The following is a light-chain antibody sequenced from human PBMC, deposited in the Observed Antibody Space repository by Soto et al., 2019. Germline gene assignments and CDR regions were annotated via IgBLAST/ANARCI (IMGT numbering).Light chain of an antibody. CDR2: SNN. CDR1: SFNIGSNS. Sequence: QALVTQPPSASGTPGQRVTISCSGSSFNIGSNSVNWYQQLPGAAPKLLIYSNNQRPSGVPDRFSGSKSGTSASLAISGLQSEDEADYYCAAWDDRLTGHVVFGGGTKVTVL. J-gene: IGLJ2*01. V-gene: IGLV1-44*01. CDR3: AAWDDRLTGHVV.